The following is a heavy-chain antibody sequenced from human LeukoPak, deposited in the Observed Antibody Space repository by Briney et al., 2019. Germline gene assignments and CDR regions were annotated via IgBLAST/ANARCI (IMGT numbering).Heavy chain of an antibody. V-gene: IGHV3-23*01. CDR3: AKGSYYDSSGSFYFDY. D-gene: IGHD3-22*01. J-gene: IGHJ4*02. CDR2: ISGSGSST. Sequence: AGGSLRLSCAASGFTFSNYAMTWVRQAPGKGLEWVSGISGSGSSTYYADSVKGRFTISRDNSKNTLYVQVNSLGTEDTAAYYCAKGSYYDSSGSFYFDYWGQGTLVTVSS. CDR1: GFTFSNYA.